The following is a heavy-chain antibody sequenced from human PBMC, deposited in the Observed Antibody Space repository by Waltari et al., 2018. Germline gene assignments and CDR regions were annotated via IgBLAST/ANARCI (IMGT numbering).Heavy chain of an antibody. CDR2: IYRDGSAT. CDR3: ARSPGGRPSDY. Sequence: GGLVQPGGSLRLSCAASGFSITTYWMNWFRQAPGKGLEWVAHIYRDGSATYYTDSVKGRFTISRDNAKNSVSLQLNSLKAEDTAVYFCARSPGGRPSDYWGQGTLVTVSS. V-gene: IGHV3-7*03. CDR1: GFSITTYW. D-gene: IGHD3-16*01. J-gene: IGHJ4*02.